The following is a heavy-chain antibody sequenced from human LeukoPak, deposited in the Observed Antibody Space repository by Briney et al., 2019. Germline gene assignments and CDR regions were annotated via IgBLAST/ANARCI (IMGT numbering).Heavy chain of an antibody. CDR2: IRYDGSNK. V-gene: IGHV3-30*02. CDR3: AKGDQWLARAAEYFQH. J-gene: IGHJ1*01. Sequence: GGSLRLSCAASGFTFSSYGMHWVRQAPGKGLEWGAFIRYDGSNKYYADSVKGRFTISRDNSKNTLYLQMNSLRAEDTAVYYCAKGDQWLARAAEYFQHWGQGTLVTVSS. CDR1: GFTFSSYG. D-gene: IGHD6-19*01.